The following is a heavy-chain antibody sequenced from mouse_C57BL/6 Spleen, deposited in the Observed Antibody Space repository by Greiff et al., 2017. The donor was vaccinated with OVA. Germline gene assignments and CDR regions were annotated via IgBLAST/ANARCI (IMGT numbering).Heavy chain of an antibody. CDR2: IYPGDGDT. CDR1: GYAFSSSW. J-gene: IGHJ2*01. CDR3: ARCDYYGNYYFDY. Sequence: VQLQQSGPELVKPGASVKISCKASGYAFSSSWMNWVKQRPGKGLEWIGRIYPGDGDTNYNGKFKGKATLTADKSSSTAYMQLSSLTSEDSAVYFCARCDYYGNYYFDYWGQGTTLTVSS. D-gene: IGHD2-1*01. V-gene: IGHV1-82*01.